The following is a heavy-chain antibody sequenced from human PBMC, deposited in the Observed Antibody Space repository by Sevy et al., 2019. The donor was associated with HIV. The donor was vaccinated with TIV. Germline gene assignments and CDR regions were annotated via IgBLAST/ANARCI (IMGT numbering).Heavy chain of an antibody. CDR1: GFTFSNAW. CDR2: IKSKTDGGTT. J-gene: IGHJ3*02. V-gene: IGHV3-15*01. Sequence: GGSLRLSCAASGFTFSNAWMSWVRQAPGKGLEWVGRIKSKTDGGTTDYAAPVKGRFTISRDDSKNTLYLQMNSLKTEDPAVYYCTTDPSPRSMVRGVIIAGDAFDIWGQGTMVTVSS. D-gene: IGHD3-10*01. CDR3: TTDPSPRSMVRGVIIAGDAFDI.